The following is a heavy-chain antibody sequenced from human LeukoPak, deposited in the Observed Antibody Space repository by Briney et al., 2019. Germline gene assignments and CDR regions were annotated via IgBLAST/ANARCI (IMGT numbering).Heavy chain of an antibody. D-gene: IGHD2-2*01. V-gene: IGHV3-7*01. CDR3: ASPPGDIVVVPAAHNWFDP. CDR2: IKPDGSEK. J-gene: IGHJ5*02. Sequence: GGSLRLSCAASGFTFSSYWMSWVRQAPGKGLEWVANIKPDGSEKYYVDSVKGRFTISRDNAKNSLYLQMNSLRAEDTAVYYCASPPGDIVVVPAAHNWFDPWGQGTLVTVSS. CDR1: GFTFSSYW.